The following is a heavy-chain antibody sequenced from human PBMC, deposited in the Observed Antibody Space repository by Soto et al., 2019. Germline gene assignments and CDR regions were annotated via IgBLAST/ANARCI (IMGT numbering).Heavy chain of an antibody. Sequence: GESLKISCKGSGYSFNNYWIAWVRQMPGKGLEWMGITFPGGSDTVYSPSFQGQVTISVDRSINTAYLQRSGLKASDTAMYYCAIQIGLHGESEYFYEWGQGNLVTVSA. D-gene: IGHD3-9*01. CDR1: GYSFNNYW. J-gene: IGHJ1*01. V-gene: IGHV5-51*01. CDR3: AIQIGLHGESEYFYE. CDR2: TFPGGSDT.